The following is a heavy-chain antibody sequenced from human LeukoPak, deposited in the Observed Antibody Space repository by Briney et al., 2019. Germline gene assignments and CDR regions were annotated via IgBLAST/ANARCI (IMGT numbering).Heavy chain of an antibody. V-gene: IGHV3-43*02. CDR2: ISGDGDKV. CDR1: GFTFGHYA. D-gene: IGHD6-13*01. CDR3: AKDGWKAAGYFDL. Sequence: GGSLRLSCAASGFTFGHYAMHWVRHVPGEGLEWISVISGDGDKVDYAESVKGRFSVSRHNNKNSLYLQMSRLTIEDTALFYCAKDGWKAAGYFDLWGRGTVVTVSS. J-gene: IGHJ2*01.